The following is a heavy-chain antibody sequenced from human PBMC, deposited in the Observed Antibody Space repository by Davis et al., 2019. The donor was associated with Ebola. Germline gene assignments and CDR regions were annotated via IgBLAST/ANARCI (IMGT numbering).Heavy chain of an antibody. CDR2: IYHSGST. V-gene: IGHV4-61*05. CDR1: GGSISSSSYY. Sequence: GSLRLSCTVSGGSISSSSYYWGWIRQSPGKGLEWIGHIYHSGSTNYNPSLKSRVTISRDTSKNQFSLKVNSVAAADTAMYYCARQYSSGWLDYWGQGTLVTVSS. J-gene: IGHJ4*02. CDR3: ARQYSSGWLDY. D-gene: IGHD6-19*01.